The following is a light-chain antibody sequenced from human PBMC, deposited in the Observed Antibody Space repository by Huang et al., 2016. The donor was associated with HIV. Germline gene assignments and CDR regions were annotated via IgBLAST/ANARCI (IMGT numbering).Light chain of an antibody. CDR1: QSVTNY. J-gene: IGKJ4*01. Sequence: EVVLTQSPATLSLSPGERATLSCRASQSVTNYLAWYQQKPGQPPRLLIYDASNWATGVPARFSGSGSGTDFTLTISSLEPEDFAVYYCQQRGNWPPVTFGGGTKVEIK. CDR3: QQRGNWPPVT. V-gene: IGKV3-11*01. CDR2: DAS.